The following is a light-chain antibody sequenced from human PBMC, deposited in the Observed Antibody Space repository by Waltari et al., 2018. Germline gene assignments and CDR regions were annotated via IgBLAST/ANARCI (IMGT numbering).Light chain of an antibody. CDR3: AAWDDSLSGRV. J-gene: IGLJ3*02. Sequence: QSVLTQPPSASGTPGQRVPISCSGSSPNIGSNYVYWYQQLPGPAPKLLIYRNNQRPSGVPDRFSGSKSGTSASLAISGLRSEDEADYYCAAWDDSLSGRVFGGGTKLTVL. CDR1: SPNIGSNY. CDR2: RNN. V-gene: IGLV1-47*01.